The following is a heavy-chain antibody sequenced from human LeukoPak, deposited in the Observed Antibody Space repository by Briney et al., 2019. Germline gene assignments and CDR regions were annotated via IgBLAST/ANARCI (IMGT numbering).Heavy chain of an antibody. V-gene: IGHV4-61*01. J-gene: IGHJ4*02. CDR1: RGSVSSGSYY. CDR3: ARGTEQWLAQIDY. D-gene: IGHD6-19*01. CDR2: IYYSGST. Sequence: SETLSLTCTVSRGSVSSGSYYWSWIRQPPGTGLEWIGDIYYSGSTNYNPSLKSRVTISVDTSKNQFSLKLTSVTAADTALYYCARGTEQWLAQIDYWGQGTLVTVSS.